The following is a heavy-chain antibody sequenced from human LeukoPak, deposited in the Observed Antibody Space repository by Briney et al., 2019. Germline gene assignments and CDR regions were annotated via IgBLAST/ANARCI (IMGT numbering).Heavy chain of an antibody. CDR1: GFTFSSYS. V-gene: IGHV3-21*01. CDR3: ARDDPESSGLPYYYGMDV. CDR2: ISSSSSYI. Sequence: PGGSLRLSCAASGFTFSSYSMNWVRQAPGKGLEWVSSISSSSSYIYYADSVKGRFTISRDNAKNSLYLQMNSLRAEDTAVYYCARDDPESSGLPYYYGMDVWGQGTTVTVSS. J-gene: IGHJ6*02. D-gene: IGHD2-15*01.